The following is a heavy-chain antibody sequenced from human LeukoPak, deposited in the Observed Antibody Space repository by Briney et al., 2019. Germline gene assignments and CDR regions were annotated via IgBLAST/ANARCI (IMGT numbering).Heavy chain of an antibody. CDR1: GFTFSSYA. CDR3: AKSRYIVVVVAARDY. CDR2: ISGSGGST. V-gene: IGHV3-23*01. Sequence: PGGSLRLSCAASGFTFSSYAMSWVRQAPGKGLEWVSAISGSGGSTYYADSVKGRFTISRDNSKNTLYLQMNSLRAEDTAVYYCAKSRYIVVVVAARDYWGQGTLVTVSS. J-gene: IGHJ4*02. D-gene: IGHD2-15*01.